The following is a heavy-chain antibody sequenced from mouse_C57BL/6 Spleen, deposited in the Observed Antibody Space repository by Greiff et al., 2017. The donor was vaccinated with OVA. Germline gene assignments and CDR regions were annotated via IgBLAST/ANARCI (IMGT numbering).Heavy chain of an antibody. CDR3: ARTAYYSNYGFAY. Sequence: VQLKESGAELVKPGASVKMSCKASGYTFTTYPIEWMKQNHGKSLEWIGNFHPYNDDTKYNEKFKGKATLTVEKSSSTVYLELSRLTSDDSAVYYCARTAYYSNYGFAYWGQGTLVTVSA. J-gene: IGHJ3*01. D-gene: IGHD2-5*01. CDR2: FHPYNDDT. V-gene: IGHV1-47*01. CDR1: GYTFTTYP.